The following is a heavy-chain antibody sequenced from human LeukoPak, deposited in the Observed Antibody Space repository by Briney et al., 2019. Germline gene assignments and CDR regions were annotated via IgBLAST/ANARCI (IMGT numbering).Heavy chain of an antibody. CDR2: ISAYNGNT. Sequence: ASVKVSCKTSGYTFTSYGIIWVRQAPGQGLEWMGWISAYNGNTNYAQKLQGRVTMTTDTSTSTAYMELRSLRSDDTAVYFCARDLERYPISGNDRYYYYYCMDVWGKGTTVTVSS. J-gene: IGHJ6*03. D-gene: IGHD1-1*01. CDR3: ARDLERYPISGNDRYYYYYCMDV. CDR1: GYTFTSYG. V-gene: IGHV1-18*01.